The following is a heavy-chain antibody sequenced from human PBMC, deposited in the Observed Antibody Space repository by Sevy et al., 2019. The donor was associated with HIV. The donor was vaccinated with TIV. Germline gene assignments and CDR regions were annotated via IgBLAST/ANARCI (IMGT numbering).Heavy chain of an antibody. Sequence: SETLSLTCTVSGGSISSGNYYWHWIRQPPGKGLEWIGYISYTGNTYSNPSHKSPVTISVNTSNNQFSLMLTSVTAAETAVYYCARDATEYTSSSVGFDPWGQGTLVTVSS. J-gene: IGHJ5*02. CDR1: GGSISSGNYY. V-gene: IGHV4-30-4*01. D-gene: IGHD6-6*01. CDR3: ARDATEYTSSSVGFDP. CDR2: ISYTGNT.